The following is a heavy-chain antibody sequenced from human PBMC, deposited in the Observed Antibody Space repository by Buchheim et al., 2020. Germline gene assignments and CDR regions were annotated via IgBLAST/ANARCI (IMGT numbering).Heavy chain of an antibody. CDR1: GYTFTSYD. J-gene: IGHJ4*02. D-gene: IGHD3-22*01. CDR2: MNPNSGNT. Sequence: QVQLVQSGAEVKKPGASVKVSCKASGYTFTSYDINWVRQAPGQGLEWMGWMNPNSGNTGYAQKFQGSVTMTRTTSISPAYMELSSLRSEDTAVYYCARTPYDSSGLTLDPIHFDYWGQGTL. V-gene: IGHV1-8*01. CDR3: ARTPYDSSGLTLDPIHFDY.